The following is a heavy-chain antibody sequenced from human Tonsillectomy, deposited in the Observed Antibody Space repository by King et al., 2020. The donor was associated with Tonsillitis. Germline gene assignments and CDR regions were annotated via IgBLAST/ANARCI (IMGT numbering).Heavy chain of an antibody. Sequence: VQLVQSGAEVKKPGASGRVSCKASGYTFTAYYIHWVRQAPGQGLEWMGWINPKSGGTTYTQKFQGRVTMTRDTSISTAYMELSRLRSDDTAVYYCATWGSGWYWVYWGQGTLVTVSS. CDR3: ATWGSGWYWVY. J-gene: IGHJ4*02. D-gene: IGHD6-19*01. V-gene: IGHV1-2*02. CDR1: GYTFTAYY. CDR2: INPKSGGT.